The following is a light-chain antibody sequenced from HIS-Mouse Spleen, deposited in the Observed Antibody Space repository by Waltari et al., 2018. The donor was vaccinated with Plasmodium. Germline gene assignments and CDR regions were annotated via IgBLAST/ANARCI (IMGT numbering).Light chain of an antibody. J-gene: IGKJ1*01. V-gene: IGKV1-5*03. Sequence: DIQMTQSPSTLSASVGDRVTITCRASQSNSSRLAWYQQKPGKAPKLLIYKASSLESGVPSRFSGSGSGTEFTLTISSLQPDDFATYYCQQYNSYSWTFGQGTKVEIK. CDR1: QSNSSR. CDR3: QQYNSYSWT. CDR2: KAS.